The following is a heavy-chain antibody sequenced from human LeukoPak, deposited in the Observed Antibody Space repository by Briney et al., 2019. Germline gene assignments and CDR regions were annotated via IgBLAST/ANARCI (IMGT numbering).Heavy chain of an antibody. CDR1: GYTFTSYY. CDR3: ARTEVATAYYYYYGMDV. Sequence: ASVKVSCKASGYTFTSYYMHWVRQAPGQGLEWMGIINPSGGSTSYAQKFQGRVTMTRDTSTSTIYMKLRSLRSEDTAVYYCARTEVATAYYYYYGMDVWGQGTTVTVSS. V-gene: IGHV1-46*01. CDR2: INPSGGST. D-gene: IGHD1-26*01. J-gene: IGHJ6*02.